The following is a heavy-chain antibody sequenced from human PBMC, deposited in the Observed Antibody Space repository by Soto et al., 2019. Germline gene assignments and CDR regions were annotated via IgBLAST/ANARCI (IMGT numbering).Heavy chain of an antibody. J-gene: IGHJ6*03. CDR2: ISSSSSYI. V-gene: IGHV3-21*01. D-gene: IGHD2-8*01. Sequence: EVQLVESGGGLVKPGGSLRLSCAASGFTFSSYSMNWVRQAPGKGLEWVSSISSSSSYIYYADSVKGRFTISRDNAKNSLYLQMNSLRAEDTAVYYCARLGTPKKVYAIRLYYYYMDVWGKGTTVTVSS. CDR1: GFTFSSYS. CDR3: ARLGTPKKVYAIRLYYYYMDV.